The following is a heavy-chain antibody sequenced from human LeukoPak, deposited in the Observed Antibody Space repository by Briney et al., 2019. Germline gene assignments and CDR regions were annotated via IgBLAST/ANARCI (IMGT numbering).Heavy chain of an antibody. CDR3: AKVRTRWTMVRGVPYMDV. CDR1: GFTFSSYS. Sequence: GGSLRLSCAASGFTFSSYSMNWVRQAPGKGLEWVSAISDSSGSTYYADSVKGRFTISRDNSKNTLYLQMNSLRAEDTAVYYCAKVRTRWTMVRGVPYMDVWGKGTTVTVSS. D-gene: IGHD3-10*01. J-gene: IGHJ6*03. CDR2: ISDSSGST. V-gene: IGHV3-23*01.